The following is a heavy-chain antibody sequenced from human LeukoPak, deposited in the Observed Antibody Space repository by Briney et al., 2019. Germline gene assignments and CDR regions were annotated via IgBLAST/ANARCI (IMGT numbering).Heavy chain of an antibody. D-gene: IGHD2-2*01. V-gene: IGHV3-7*03. J-gene: IGHJ4*02. Sequence: PGGSLRLSCAASGFTFSNYAMSWVRQAPGKGLEWVANIKLDGSEKNYVDSVKGRFTISRDNTKNSLYLQMNSLRVEDTAVFYCAKDICSSTSCGNDYWGQGTLVTVSS. CDR3: AKDICSSTSCGNDY. CDR1: GFTFSNYA. CDR2: IKLDGSEK.